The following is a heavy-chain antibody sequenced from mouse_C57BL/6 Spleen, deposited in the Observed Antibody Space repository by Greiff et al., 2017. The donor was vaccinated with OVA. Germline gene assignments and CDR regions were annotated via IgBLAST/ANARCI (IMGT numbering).Heavy chain of an antibody. CDR3: ARNYGSSYYAMDY. J-gene: IGHJ4*01. V-gene: IGHV1-9*01. D-gene: IGHD1-1*01. Sequence: VQLQQSGAELMKPGASVKLSCKATGFTFTGYWIEWVKQRPGHGLEWIGEILPGSGSTTYNEKFKGKATFTAATSSNTAYMQLSSLTTEDSAIYYCARNYGSSYYAMDYWGQGTSVTVSS. CDR1: GFTFTGYW. CDR2: ILPGSGST.